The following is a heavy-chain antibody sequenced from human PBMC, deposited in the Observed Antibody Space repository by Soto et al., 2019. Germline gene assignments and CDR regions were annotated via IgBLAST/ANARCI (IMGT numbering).Heavy chain of an antibody. Sequence: XGSLRLSCAASGFTFSSYAMSWVRQAPGKGLEWVSAISGSGGSTYYADSVKGRFTISRDNSKNTLYLQMNSLRAEDTAVYYCATGGYSSSWYRWGYYWGQGTLVTVSS. CDR2: ISGSGGST. J-gene: IGHJ4*02. CDR3: ATGGYSSSWYRWGYY. V-gene: IGHV3-23*01. CDR1: GFTFSSYA. D-gene: IGHD6-13*01.